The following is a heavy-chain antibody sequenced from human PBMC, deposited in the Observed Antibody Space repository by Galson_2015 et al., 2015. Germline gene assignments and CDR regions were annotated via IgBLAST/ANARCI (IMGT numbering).Heavy chain of an antibody. V-gene: IGHV3-23*01. D-gene: IGHD7-27*01. CDR1: GFTFSNYG. J-gene: IGHJ3*02. CDR3: ARALGQVGNDAFEI. Sequence: SLRLSCAASGFTFSNYGMSWVRQAPGKGLEWVSGISGSGGSTYYPDSVKGRFTISRDNSKNTLYLQMYSLRAEDTAVYYCARALGQVGNDAFEIWGQGTMVTVSS. CDR2: ISGSGGST.